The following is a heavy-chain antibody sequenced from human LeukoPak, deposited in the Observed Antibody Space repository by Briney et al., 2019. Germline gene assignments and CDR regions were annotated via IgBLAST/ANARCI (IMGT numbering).Heavy chain of an antibody. D-gene: IGHD4-17*01. CDR1: GFTFSSYG. J-gene: IGHJ4*02. V-gene: IGHV3-30*03. CDR3: ARDHGDYEHFDY. CDR2: ISYDGSNK. Sequence: GGSLRLSCAAFGFTFSSYGMSWVRQAPGKGLEWVAVISYDGSNKYYADSVKGRFTISRDNSKNTLYLQMNSLRAEDTAVYYCARDHGDYEHFDYWGQGTLVTVSS.